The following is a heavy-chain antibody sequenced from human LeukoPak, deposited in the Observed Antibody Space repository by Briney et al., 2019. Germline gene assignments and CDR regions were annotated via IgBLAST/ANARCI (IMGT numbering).Heavy chain of an antibody. CDR3: AMYYYDSSGYGAFDI. Sequence: ASVKVSCKASGYTFTGYYMHWVRQAPGQGLEWMARINPNSGGTNYAQKFQGRVTMTRDTSISTAYMELSRLRSDDTAVYYCAMYYYDSSGYGAFDIWGQGTMVTVSS. J-gene: IGHJ3*02. V-gene: IGHV1-2*06. CDR2: INPNSGGT. CDR1: GYTFTGYY. D-gene: IGHD3-22*01.